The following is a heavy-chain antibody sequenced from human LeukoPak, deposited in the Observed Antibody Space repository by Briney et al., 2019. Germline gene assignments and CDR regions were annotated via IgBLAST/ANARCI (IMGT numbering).Heavy chain of an antibody. V-gene: IGHV6-1*01. CDR3: ARQTSSWD. D-gene: IGHD7-27*01. J-gene: IGHJ4*02. Sequence: SQTLSLTFVLSGESGSNTDASWNWARQSPSGGLEWLGSTCYRPECNGLYSLSVKGRLTISADTSRNQFSLQLKSVTPEDTGTYYCARQTSSWDWGQGTLVTVSS. CDR1: GESGSNTDAS. CDR2: TCYRPECNG.